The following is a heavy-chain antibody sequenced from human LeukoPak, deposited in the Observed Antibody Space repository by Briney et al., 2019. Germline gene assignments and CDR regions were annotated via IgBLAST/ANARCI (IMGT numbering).Heavy chain of an antibody. CDR2: ISSSGSTI. CDR1: GFTFSDYY. J-gene: IGHJ3*02. Sequence: GGSLRLSCAASGFTFSDYYMSWIRQAPGKGLEWVSYISSSGSTIYYADSVKGRFTISRDNAKNSLYLQMNSLRAEDTAVYYCARAYYDSSGYYYVPPRDAFGIWGQGTMVTVSS. D-gene: IGHD3-22*01. CDR3: ARAYYDSSGYYYVPPRDAFGI. V-gene: IGHV3-11*01.